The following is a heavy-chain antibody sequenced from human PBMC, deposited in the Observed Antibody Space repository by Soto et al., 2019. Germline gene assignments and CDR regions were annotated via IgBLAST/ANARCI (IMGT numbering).Heavy chain of an antibody. V-gene: IGHV4-30-4*02. CDR2: IYYTGIT. Sequence: SETLSLTCSVSGASLISGEHYWSWIRQAPGKGLEWIGLIYYTGITDYNPSLKSRVAISLDTSENQFSLTLSSVTAADTAVYYCARVWGGAFDIWGQGTMVTVSS. CDR1: GASLISGEHY. CDR3: ARVWGGAFDI. J-gene: IGHJ3*02. D-gene: IGHD3-10*01.